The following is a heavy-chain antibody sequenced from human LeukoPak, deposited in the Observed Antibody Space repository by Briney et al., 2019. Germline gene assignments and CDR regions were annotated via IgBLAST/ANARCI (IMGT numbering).Heavy chain of an antibody. V-gene: IGHV7-4-1*02. Sequence: ASVKVSCKASGYTFTSRAINWVRQAPGQGLEWMGWVNTNTGNPTYAQGFTGRFVFSLDTSVSTAYLQISSLKAEDTAMYYCARGGYPYLSTWYSDYWGQGTLVTVSS. CDR2: VNTNTGNP. CDR3: ARGGYPYLSTWYSDY. D-gene: IGHD2-15*01. CDR1: GYTFTSRA. J-gene: IGHJ4*02.